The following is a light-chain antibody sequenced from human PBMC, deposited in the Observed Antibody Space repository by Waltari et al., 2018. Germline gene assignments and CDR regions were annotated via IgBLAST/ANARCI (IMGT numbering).Light chain of an antibody. CDR1: SPNIGRNT. CDR2: SNN. J-gene: IGLJ2*01. V-gene: IGLV1-44*01. Sequence: QSVLTQPPSASGTPGQRVTISCSGSSPNIGRNTVNWYQQLPGTAPKLLNHSNNQRPSGVPDRFSGSKSGTSASLAISGLQSEDEADYYCAAWDDSLNGHVVFGGGTKLTVL. CDR3: AAWDDSLNGHVV.